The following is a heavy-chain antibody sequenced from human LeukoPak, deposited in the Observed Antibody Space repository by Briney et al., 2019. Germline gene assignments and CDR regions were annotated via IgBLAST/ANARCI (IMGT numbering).Heavy chain of an antibody. CDR2: INPSGGST. CDR3: ARDLVVIFGVVPTRNGMDV. CDR1: GYTFTSYY. J-gene: IGHJ6*02. D-gene: IGHD3-3*01. Sequence: ASVKVSCKASGYTFTSYYMHWVRQAPGQGLEWMGIINPSGGSTSYAQKFQGRVTMTRDTSTSTVYMELSSLRSEDTAVYYSARDLVVIFGVVPTRNGMDVWGQGTTVTVSS. V-gene: IGHV1-46*01.